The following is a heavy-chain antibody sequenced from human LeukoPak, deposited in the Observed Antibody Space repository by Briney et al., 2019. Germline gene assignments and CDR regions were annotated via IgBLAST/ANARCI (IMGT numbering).Heavy chain of an antibody. D-gene: IGHD2-8*01. CDR1: GGSISSYY. V-gene: IGHV4-34*01. Sequence: SETLSLTCTVSGGSISSYYWSWIRQPPGKGLEWIGEINHSGSTNYNPSLKSRVTISVDTSKNQFSLKLSSVTAADTAVYYCAGARPYCTNGVCSHNWFDPWGQGTLVTVSS. CDR2: INHSGST. J-gene: IGHJ5*02. CDR3: AGARPYCTNGVCSHNWFDP.